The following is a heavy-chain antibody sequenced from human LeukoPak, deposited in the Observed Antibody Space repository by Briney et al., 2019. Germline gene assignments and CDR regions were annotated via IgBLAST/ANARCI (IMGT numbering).Heavy chain of an antibody. CDR3: ARGIGGT. J-gene: IGHJ4*02. V-gene: IGHV4-34*01. Sequence: PSETLSLTCAVSGGSFSGYYWSWIRQPPGKGLEWIGEINHSGSTNYNPSLKSRVTISVDTSKNQFSLKLSSVTAADTAVYYGARGIGGTWGQGTLVTVSS. D-gene: IGHD1-1*01. CDR2: INHSGST. CDR1: GGSFSGYY.